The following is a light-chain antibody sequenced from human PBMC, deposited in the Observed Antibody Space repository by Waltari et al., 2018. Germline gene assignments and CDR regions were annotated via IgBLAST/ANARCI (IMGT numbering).Light chain of an antibody. V-gene: IGKV3-15*01. Sequence: EIVLTQSPATLSLSPGESATLSCRASQRVSSSLAWYQQKPGQAPRLLIYGASSRATGIPDRFSGSGSGTDFTLTISSLEPEDFAVYYCQQYSNWPLTFGGGTKVEIK. J-gene: IGKJ4*01. CDR3: QQYSNWPLT. CDR1: QRVSSS. CDR2: GAS.